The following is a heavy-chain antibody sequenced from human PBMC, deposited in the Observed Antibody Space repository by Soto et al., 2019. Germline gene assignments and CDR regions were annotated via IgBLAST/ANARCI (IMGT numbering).Heavy chain of an antibody. Sequence: RASVKVSCKASGGTFSSYAISWVRQAPGQGLEWMGGIIPIFGTANYAQKFQGRVTITADESTSTAYMELSSLRSEDTAVYYCARGRRDFMVRSYGMDVWGQGTTVTVSS. V-gene: IGHV1-69*13. CDR2: IIPIFGTA. CDR1: GGTFSSYA. CDR3: ARGRRDFMVRSYGMDV. D-gene: IGHD3-10*01. J-gene: IGHJ6*02.